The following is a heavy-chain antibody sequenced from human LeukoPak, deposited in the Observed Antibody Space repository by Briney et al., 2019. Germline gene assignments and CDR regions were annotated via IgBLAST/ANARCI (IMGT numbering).Heavy chain of an antibody. J-gene: IGHJ6*03. Sequence: ASVKVSCKASGYTFTSYDINWVRQATGQGLEWMGWMNPNSGNTGYAQKFQGRVTMTRDTSISTAYMELSSLRSEDTAVYYCARGRSVMVYYYMDVWGKGTTVTISS. CDR3: ARGRSVMVYYYMDV. D-gene: IGHD3-10*01. V-gene: IGHV1-8*01. CDR2: MNPNSGNT. CDR1: GYTFTSYD.